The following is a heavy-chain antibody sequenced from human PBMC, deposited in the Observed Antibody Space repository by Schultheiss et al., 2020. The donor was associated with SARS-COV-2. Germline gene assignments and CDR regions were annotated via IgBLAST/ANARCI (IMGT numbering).Heavy chain of an antibody. CDR1: GFTFSSYA. D-gene: IGHD1-1*01. V-gene: IGHV3-49*04. CDR3: TRDSWGGANDGAVHFFDY. CDR2: IRSKAYGGTT. J-gene: IGHJ4*02. Sequence: GGSLRLSCAASGFTFSSYAMSWVRQAPGKGLEWVGFIRSKAYGGTTEYAASVKGRFTISRDDSKSIAYLQMNSLKTEDTAVYYCTRDSWGGANDGAVHFFDYWGQGALVTVAS.